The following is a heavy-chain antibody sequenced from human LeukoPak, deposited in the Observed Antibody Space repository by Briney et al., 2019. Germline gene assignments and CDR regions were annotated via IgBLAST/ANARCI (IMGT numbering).Heavy chain of an antibody. Sequence: GGSLRLSCAASGFTFSSYGMSWVRQAPGKGLEWVLAISGSGGSTYYADSVKGRFTISRDNSKNTLYLQMNSLRAEDTVVYYCAKNWGVVVTPSTYWGQGTLVTVSS. CDR2: ISGSGGST. CDR1: GFTFSSYG. J-gene: IGHJ4*02. V-gene: IGHV3-23*01. CDR3: AKNWGVVVTPSTY. D-gene: IGHD3-22*01.